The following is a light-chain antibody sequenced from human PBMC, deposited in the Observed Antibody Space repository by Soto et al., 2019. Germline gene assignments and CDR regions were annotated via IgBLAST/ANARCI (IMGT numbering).Light chain of an antibody. Sequence: IQMTQSPSSLSASVGHRVTITCGASQGIRNDLGWYQQKPGKAPKRLIYAASSLQSGVPSRFSGSGSGTEFTLTLSRLKTEDFATYDGLQQNSYWWAFGQGTKVDIK. CDR3: LQQNSYWWA. CDR2: AAS. J-gene: IGKJ1*01. CDR1: QGIRND. V-gene: IGKV1-17*01.